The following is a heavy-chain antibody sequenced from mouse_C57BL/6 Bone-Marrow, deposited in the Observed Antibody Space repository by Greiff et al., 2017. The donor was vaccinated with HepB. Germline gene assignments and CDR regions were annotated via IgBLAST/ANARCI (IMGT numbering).Heavy chain of an antibody. CDR2: INPSSGYT. D-gene: IGHD2-5*01. CDR3: AGPYSKFAY. J-gene: IGHJ3*01. V-gene: IGHV1-7*01. CDR1: GYTFTSYW. Sequence: QVHVKQSGAELAKPGASVKLSCKASGYTFTSYWMHWVKQRPGQGLEWIGYINPSSGYTKYNQKFKDKATLTADKSSSTAYMQLSSLTYEDSAVYYCAGPYSKFAYGGQGTLVTVTA.